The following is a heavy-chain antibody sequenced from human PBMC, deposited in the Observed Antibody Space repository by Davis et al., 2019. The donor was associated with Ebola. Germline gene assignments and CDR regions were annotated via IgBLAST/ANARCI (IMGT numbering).Heavy chain of an antibody. Sequence: SVPVSRLSSVYTLTGYHMHWLRPPPLQGLDWMGWINPNSGCTNYAQKFQGWVTMTRDTSISTAYMDLSRLRSDDTAVYYRARGGIAAQPAHYYYGMDVWGQGTTVTVSS. J-gene: IGHJ6*02. CDR2: INPNSGCT. CDR3: ARGGIAAQPAHYYYGMDV. D-gene: IGHD6-6*01. CDR1: VYTLTGYH. V-gene: IGHV1-2*04.